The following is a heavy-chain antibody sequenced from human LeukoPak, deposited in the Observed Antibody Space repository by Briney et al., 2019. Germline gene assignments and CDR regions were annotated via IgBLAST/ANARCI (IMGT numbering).Heavy chain of an antibody. V-gene: IGHV3-53*01. D-gene: IGHD3-3*01. CDR3: ARDRITTIFGVVD. CDR2: IYSGGST. Sequence: PGGSLRLSCAASGFTVGSNYMSWVRQAPGKGLEWVSVIYSGGSTYYADSVKGRFTISRDNSRNTLYLQMNSLRAEDTAVYYCARDRITTIFGVVDWGQGTLVTVSS. J-gene: IGHJ4*02. CDR1: GFTVGSNY.